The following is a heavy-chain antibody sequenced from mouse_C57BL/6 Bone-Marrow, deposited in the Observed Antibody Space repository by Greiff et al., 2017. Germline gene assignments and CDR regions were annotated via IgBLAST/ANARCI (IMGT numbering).Heavy chain of an antibody. CDR3: ASYYYGSSYVDYAMDY. V-gene: IGHV2-2*01. CDR2: IWSGGST. CDR1: GFSLTSYG. D-gene: IGHD1-1*01. Sequence: QVQLQQSGPGLVQPSQSLSITCTVSGFSLTSYGVHWVRQSPGKGLEWLGVIWSGGSTDYNAAFISRLSISKDNSKSQVFFKMNSLQADDTAIYYCASYYYGSSYVDYAMDYWGQGTSVTVSS. J-gene: IGHJ4*01.